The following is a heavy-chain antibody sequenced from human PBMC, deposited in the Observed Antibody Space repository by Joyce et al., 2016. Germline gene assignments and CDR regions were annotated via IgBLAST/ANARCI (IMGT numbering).Heavy chain of an antibody. D-gene: IGHD1-1*01. J-gene: IGHJ3*02. Sequence: VQLQEWGAGLLKPSETLSLTCAVYGDTLSGYYWSWVRQPPGKGLEWIGEINYSGTTNYNPSRKSRVSISLDKSRNQLFVNMRSVTAADTAVYYCARGRRYFETWGRGTMVTVSS. CDR3: ARGRRYFET. V-gene: IGHV4-34*01. CDR1: GDTLSGYY. CDR2: INYSGTT.